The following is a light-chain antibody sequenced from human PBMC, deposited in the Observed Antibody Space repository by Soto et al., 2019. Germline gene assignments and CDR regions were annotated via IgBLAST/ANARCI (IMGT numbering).Light chain of an antibody. CDR3: HHYYNSPQT. V-gene: IGKV4-1*01. J-gene: IGKJ1*01. CDR1: QTILSSSDNRNY. CDR2: WAS. Sequence: DIVMTQSPDSLAVSLGERATINCKSSQTILSSSDNRNYLAWYQQKAGQPPKLLIYWASTRESGVPDRFSGSGSWKDFTLTINSLQAEDVAVYYCHHYYNSPQTFGQGTKVEI.